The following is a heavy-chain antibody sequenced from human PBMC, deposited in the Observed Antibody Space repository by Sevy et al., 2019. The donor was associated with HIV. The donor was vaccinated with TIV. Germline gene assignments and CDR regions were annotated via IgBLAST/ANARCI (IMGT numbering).Heavy chain of an antibody. CDR1: GFTFSSYS. CDR3: ARERSSGWYGYFDY. V-gene: IGHV3-21*01. CDR2: ISSSSSYI. D-gene: IGHD6-19*01. J-gene: IGHJ4*02. Sequence: GGSLRLSCAASGFTFSSYSMNWVRQAPGKGLEWASSISSSSSYIYYADSVKGRFTISRDNAKNSLYLQMNCLGAEDTAVYYCARERSSGWYGYFDYWGQGTLVTVSS.